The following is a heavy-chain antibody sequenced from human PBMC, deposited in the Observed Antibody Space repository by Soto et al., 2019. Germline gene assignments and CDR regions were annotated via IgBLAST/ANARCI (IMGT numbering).Heavy chain of an antibody. CDR2: IYHSGST. J-gene: IGHJ5*02. V-gene: IGHV4-34*01. CDR3: ARGGYSSGYGWFDP. D-gene: IGHD6-19*01. CDR1: GGSFSGYY. Sequence: QVQLQQWGAGLLKSSETLSLTCAVYGGSFSGYYWSWIRQFPGKGLEWVGEIYHSGSTNYNPSLKSRVTISVDTSKNKFSLRLISVTAADTAVYYCARGGYSSGYGWFDPWGQGTLVTVSS.